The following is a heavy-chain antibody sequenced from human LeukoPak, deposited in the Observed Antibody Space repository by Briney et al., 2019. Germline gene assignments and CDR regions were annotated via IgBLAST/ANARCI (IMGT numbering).Heavy chain of an antibody. J-gene: IGHJ3*02. D-gene: IGHD3-22*01. Sequence: GGSLRLSCTASGFTFSNYGMNWVRQAPGKGLEWVSSISSGASTVYYVDSVRGRFTVSRDNTKNSMYLQMNSLRAEDTALYFCARDSHYYDSSGFPHDVFDIWGQGTMVTVSS. CDR1: GFTFSNYG. V-gene: IGHV3-48*03. CDR3: ARDSHYYDSSGFPHDVFDI. CDR2: ISSGASTV.